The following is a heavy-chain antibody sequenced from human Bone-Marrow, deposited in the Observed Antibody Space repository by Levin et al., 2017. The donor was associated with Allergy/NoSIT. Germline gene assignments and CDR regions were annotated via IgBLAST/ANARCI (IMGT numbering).Heavy chain of an antibody. CDR1: GFTFSSYA. D-gene: IGHD5-18*01. Sequence: GESLKISCAASGFTFSSYAMHWVRQAPGKGLEWVAVISYDGSNKYYADSVKGRFTISRDNSKNTLYLQMNSLRAEDTAVYYCAREGDTAMKNGWCDPWGQGTLVTVSS. J-gene: IGHJ5*02. V-gene: IGHV3-30-3*01. CDR3: AREGDTAMKNGWCDP. CDR2: ISYDGSNK.